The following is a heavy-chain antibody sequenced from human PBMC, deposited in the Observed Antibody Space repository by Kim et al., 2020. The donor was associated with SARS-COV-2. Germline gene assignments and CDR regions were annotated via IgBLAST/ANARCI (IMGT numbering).Heavy chain of an antibody. CDR3: AKGKATGKVDWFDP. V-gene: IGHV3-23*01. J-gene: IGHJ5*02. D-gene: IGHD5-12*01. Sequence: AVSVEGRFTISRDNSRNTLSLQMNSLRVEDTAIYYCAKGKATGKVDWFDPWGQGTLVTVSS.